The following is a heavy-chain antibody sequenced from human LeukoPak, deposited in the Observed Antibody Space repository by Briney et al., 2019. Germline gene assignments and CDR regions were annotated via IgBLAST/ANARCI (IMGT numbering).Heavy chain of an antibody. D-gene: IGHD3-22*01. CDR3: ARDCPLYYDSSKSACYFDY. J-gene: IGHJ4*02. V-gene: IGHV3-48*04. CDR1: GFTFGDYS. Sequence: AGGSLRLSCAASGFTFGDYSMNWVRQAPGKGLEWVSYISSSSSTIYYADSVKGRFTISRDNAKNSLYLQMNSLRAEDTAVYYCARDCPLYYDSSKSACYFDYWGQGTLVTVSS. CDR2: ISSSSSTI.